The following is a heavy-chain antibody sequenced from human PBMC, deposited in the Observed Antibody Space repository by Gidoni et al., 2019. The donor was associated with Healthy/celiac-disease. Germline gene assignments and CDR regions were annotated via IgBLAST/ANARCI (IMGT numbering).Heavy chain of an antibody. CDR2: SSSSGDTI. Sequence: EVQLVESGGGLVQPGGSLRLSFAASGFTFTSYEMNWVRQAPGKGRAWLSYSSSSGDTIFYADSVKGEFTISRDNAKDSLSLQMNSLRAEDTAVYYCARDPRERGRRLGGQMYFDYWGQGTLVTVSS. V-gene: IGHV3-48*03. CDR3: ARDPRERGRRLGGQMYFDY. CDR1: GFTFTSYE. D-gene: IGHD5-12*01. J-gene: IGHJ4*02.